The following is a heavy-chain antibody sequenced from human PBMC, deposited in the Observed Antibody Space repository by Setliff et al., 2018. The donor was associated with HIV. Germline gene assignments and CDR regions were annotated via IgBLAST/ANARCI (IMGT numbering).Heavy chain of an antibody. Sequence: GGSLRLSCAASGFTFRNAWMSWVRQAPGKGLEWVGRIKSKSDGGAVHYAAPVKGRFTISRDDSQDNRYLEMNSLRVEDAAMYYCVRVAGFSSSWFAYWGQGTLVTVSS. V-gene: IGHV3-15*05. CDR3: VRVAGFSSSWFAY. CDR1: GFTFRNAW. CDR2: IKSKSDGGAV. D-gene: IGHD6-13*01. J-gene: IGHJ5*01.